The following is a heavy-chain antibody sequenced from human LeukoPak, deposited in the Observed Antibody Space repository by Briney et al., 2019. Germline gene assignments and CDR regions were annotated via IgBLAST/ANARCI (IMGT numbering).Heavy chain of an antibody. V-gene: IGHV1-69*06. D-gene: IGHD5-18*01. CDR2: IIPIFGTA. Sequence: VAPVKVSCKASGGTFSSYAISWVRQAPGQGLEWMGGIIPIFGTANYAQKFQGRVTITADKSTSTAYMELSSLRSEDTAVYYCARGGPAGYTAMTPWGQGTLVTVSS. CDR3: ARGGPAGYTAMTP. J-gene: IGHJ5*02. CDR1: GGTFSSYA.